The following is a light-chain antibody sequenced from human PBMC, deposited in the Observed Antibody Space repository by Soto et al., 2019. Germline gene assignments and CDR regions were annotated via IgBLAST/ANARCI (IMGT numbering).Light chain of an antibody. CDR1: QGISSY. CDR3: QQSYSTPIT. CDR2: AAS. J-gene: IGKJ5*01. V-gene: IGKV1-8*01. Sequence: AIRMTQSPSSFSASTGYRVTITFLASQGISSYLAWYQQKPGKAPKLLIYAASTLQSGVPSRFSGSGSGTDFTLTISSLQPEDFATYYCQQSYSTPITFGQGTRLEIK.